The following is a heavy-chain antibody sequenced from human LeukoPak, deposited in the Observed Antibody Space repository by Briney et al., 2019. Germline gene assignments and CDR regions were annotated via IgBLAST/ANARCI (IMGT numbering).Heavy chain of an antibody. CDR2: IYYSGST. V-gene: IGHV4-39*07. D-gene: IGHD6-13*01. CDR1: GGSISSSSYY. Sequence: SETLSLTCTVSGGSISSSSYYWGWIRQPPGKGLEWIGSIYYSGSTNYNPSLKSRVTMSVDTSKNQFSLKLSSVTAADTAVYYCARDSTSSNSWYDYYYGMDVWGQGTTVTVSS. J-gene: IGHJ6*02. CDR3: ARDSTSSNSWYDYYYGMDV.